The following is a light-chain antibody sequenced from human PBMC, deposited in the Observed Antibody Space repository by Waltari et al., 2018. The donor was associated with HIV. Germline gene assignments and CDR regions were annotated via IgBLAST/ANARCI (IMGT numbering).Light chain of an antibody. CDR3: QQYGSSPLT. Sequence: TQSPGTLSLSQGDRATLSCMASQSVSSSYLAWYQQKPGQAPRLLIYGASSRATGIPDRFSGSGSGTDFTLTISRLEPEDFAVYYCQQYGSSPLTFGPGTKVDIK. V-gene: IGKV3-20*01. J-gene: IGKJ3*01. CDR2: GAS. CDR1: QSVSSSY.